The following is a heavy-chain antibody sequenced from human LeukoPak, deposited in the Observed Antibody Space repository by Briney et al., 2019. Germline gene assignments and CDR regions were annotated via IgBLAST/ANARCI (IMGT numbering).Heavy chain of an antibody. V-gene: IGHV4-59*01. J-gene: IGHJ3*02. CDR1: GGSLSSYY. CDR2: IYYSGST. CDR3: SRGPVGGATYYDGDAFDI. Sequence: PSETLSLTCPVSGGSLSSYYWSWLRQPPGKGLEWIGYIYYSGSTNYNPSLKSQVTISVDTSKNQFSLKLRSVTAADTAVYYCSRGPVGGATYYDGDAFDIWGQGTMVSVSS. D-gene: IGHD1-26*01.